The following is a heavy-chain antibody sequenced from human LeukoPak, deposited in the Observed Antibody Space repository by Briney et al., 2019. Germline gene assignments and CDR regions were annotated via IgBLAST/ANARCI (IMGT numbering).Heavy chain of an antibody. CDR1: GYTFTSYA. Sequence: ASVKVSCKASGYTFTSYAMHWVRQAPGQRLEWMGWINAGNGNTKYSQKFQGRVTITADESTSTAYMELSSLRSEDTAVYYCARPSIAYCGGDCSYGMDVWGQGTTVTVSS. CDR3: ARPSIAYCGGDCSYGMDV. V-gene: IGHV1-3*01. CDR2: INAGNGNT. D-gene: IGHD2-21*02. J-gene: IGHJ6*02.